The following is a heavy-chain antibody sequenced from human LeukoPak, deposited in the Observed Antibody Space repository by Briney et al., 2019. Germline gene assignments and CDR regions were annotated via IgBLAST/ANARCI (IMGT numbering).Heavy chain of an antibody. Sequence: GGSLRLSCAASGFTFSSYGMSWVRQAPGKGLEWVSAISGSGGSTYYADSVKGRFTISRDNAKDSLYLQMNSLRVEDTAVYYCVRDGDDYWGQGALVIVSS. D-gene: IGHD7-27*01. J-gene: IGHJ4*02. CDR2: ISGSGGST. V-gene: IGHV3-23*01. CDR1: GFTFSSYG. CDR3: VRDGDDY.